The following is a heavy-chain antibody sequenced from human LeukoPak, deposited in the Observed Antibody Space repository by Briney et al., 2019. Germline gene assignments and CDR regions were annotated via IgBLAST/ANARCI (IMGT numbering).Heavy chain of an antibody. V-gene: IGHV3-15*01. J-gene: IGHJ4*02. CDR2: VKSRTDGGTT. CDR1: GFTFNNAW. D-gene: IGHD1-26*01. Sequence: NPGGSLRLACAASGFTFNNAWMNWVRQAPGKGLEWVGRVKSRTDGGTTDYAAPVKDRFSIARNDSENTLYLQMNNLKTEDTAVYYCTSDPRIGRYFDYWGQGTLVTVSS. CDR3: TSDPRIGRYFDY.